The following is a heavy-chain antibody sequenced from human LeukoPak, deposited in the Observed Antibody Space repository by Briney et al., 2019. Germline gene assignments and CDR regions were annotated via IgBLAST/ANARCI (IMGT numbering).Heavy chain of an antibody. CDR1: GFTFSSYW. V-gene: IGHV3-7*01. D-gene: IGHD6-13*01. J-gene: IGHJ3*02. CDR3: ASVSGSSWYGAFDI. Sequence: GGSLRLSCAASGFTFSSYWMSWVRQAPGKGLEWVANIKQDGSEKYYVDSVKGRFTISRDNANNSLYLQMNSLRAEDTAVYYCASVSGSSWYGAFDIWGQGTMVTVSS. CDR2: IKQDGSEK.